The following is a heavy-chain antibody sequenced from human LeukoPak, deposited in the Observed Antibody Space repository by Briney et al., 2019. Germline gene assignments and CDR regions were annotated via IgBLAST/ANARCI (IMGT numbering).Heavy chain of an antibody. CDR2: ISQNGKT. CDR3: ARTDYSLL. J-gene: IGHJ4*02. V-gene: IGHV4-34*01. CDR1: GGSFTGYW. D-gene: IGHD4-11*01. Sequence: PSETLSLTSAVSGGSFTGYWWCWIRQSPGTGLECIGEISQNGKTNYNPSFETRVTISLDTSKRQLSLHLSSVTAADTAVYYCARTDYSLLWGQGTPVTVSS.